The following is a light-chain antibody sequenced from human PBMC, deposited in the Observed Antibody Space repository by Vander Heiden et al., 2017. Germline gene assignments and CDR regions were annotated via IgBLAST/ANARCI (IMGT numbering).Light chain of an antibody. V-gene: IGLV1-47*01. J-gene: IGLJ3*02. CDR2: RNN. Sequence: QSVLTQPPSASGTPGQRVTISCSGSSSNIGSNYVYWYQQLPGTAPKLLIYRNNQRPSGVPDRFSGSKSGTSASLAISGLRSEDEAGYYCAAWDDSLSAWVFGGGTKLTVL. CDR1: SSNIGSNY. CDR3: AAWDDSLSAWV.